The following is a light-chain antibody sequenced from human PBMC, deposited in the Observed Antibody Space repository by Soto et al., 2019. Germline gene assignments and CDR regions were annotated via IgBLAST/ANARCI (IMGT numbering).Light chain of an antibody. CDR1: SSDVGGYNY. J-gene: IGLJ2*01. CDR3: CSYEGGEMI. CDR2: DVS. V-gene: IGLV2-11*01. Sequence: QSALTQPRSVSGSPGQSVTISCTGTSSDVGGYNYVSWYQQHPGKAPKLMIYDVSKRPSGVPDRFSGSKSGNTASLTISGLQAEDEADYYCCSYEGGEMIFGAGTKVTVL.